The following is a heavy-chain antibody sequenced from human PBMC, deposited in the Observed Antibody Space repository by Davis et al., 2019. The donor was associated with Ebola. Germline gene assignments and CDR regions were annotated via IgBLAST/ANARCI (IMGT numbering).Heavy chain of an antibody. V-gene: IGHV1-3*01. D-gene: IGHD1-26*01. Sequence: AASVKVSCKASGYTFTSYAMHWVRQAPGQRLEWMGWINAGNGNTKYSQKFQGRVTITRDTSASTAYMELSSLGSEDTAVYYCARDQPWGLGGWFDPWGQGTLVTVSS. CDR3: ARDQPWGLGGWFDP. CDR1: GYTFTSYA. J-gene: IGHJ5*02. CDR2: INAGNGNT.